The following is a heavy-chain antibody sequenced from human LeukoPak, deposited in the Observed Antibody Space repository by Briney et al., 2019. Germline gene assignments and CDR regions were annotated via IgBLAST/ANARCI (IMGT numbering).Heavy chain of an antibody. CDR2: THNSGSA. J-gene: IGHJ5*02. CDR3: AREGHDFWSGSRGWFDP. D-gene: IGHD3-3*01. Sequence: SETLSLTCTVSAVSITSHDYYWSWIRQAPGKGLEWIGYTHNSGSAFYNPSLKSRFTISVDTSKNQFSLKVRSVTATDTAVYYCAREGHDFWSGSRGWFDPWGPGTLVTVSS. CDR1: AVSITSHDYY. V-gene: IGHV4-30-4*01.